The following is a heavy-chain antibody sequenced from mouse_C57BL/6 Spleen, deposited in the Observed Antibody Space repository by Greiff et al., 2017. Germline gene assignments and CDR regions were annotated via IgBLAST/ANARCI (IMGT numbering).Heavy chain of an antibody. J-gene: IGHJ3*01. Sequence: VQLQQSGAELVKPGASVKFSCTASGFNIKDSYMHWVKQRPEQGLEWIGRIDPEDGETKYAPKFQGKATITADTSSTTAYLQLSSLTSEDTAVYYCAPVDYGDSWFAYWGQGTLLTVSA. CDR2: IDPEDGET. CDR3: APVDYGDSWFAY. V-gene: IGHV14-2*01. D-gene: IGHD2-13*01. CDR1: GFNIKDSY.